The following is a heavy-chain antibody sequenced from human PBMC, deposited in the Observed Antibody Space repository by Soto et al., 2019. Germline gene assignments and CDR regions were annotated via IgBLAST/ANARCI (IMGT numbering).Heavy chain of an antibody. J-gene: IGHJ4*02. CDR1: GGSISSGGYY. V-gene: IGHV4-31*03. CDR3: ARNGGILTGYYIR. CDR2: IYYSGST. Sequence: PSETLSLTCTVSGGSISSGGYYWSWIRQHPGKGLEWIGYIYYSGSTYYNPSLKSRVTISVDTSKNQFSLKLSSVTAADTAVYYCARNGGILTGYYIRWGQGTLVTVSS. D-gene: IGHD3-9*01.